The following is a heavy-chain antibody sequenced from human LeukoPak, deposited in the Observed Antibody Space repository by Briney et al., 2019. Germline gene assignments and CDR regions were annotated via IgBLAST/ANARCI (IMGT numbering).Heavy chain of an antibody. Sequence: PSETLSLTCAVYGGSFSGYYWSWIRQPPGKGLEWIGEINHSGSTNYNPSLKSRVTISVDTSKNQFSLKLSSVTAADTAVYYCARDSSGGKGYWGQGTLVTVSS. V-gene: IGHV4-34*01. CDR2: INHSGST. J-gene: IGHJ4*02. CDR1: GGSFSGYY. CDR3: ARDSSGGKGY. D-gene: IGHD3-22*01.